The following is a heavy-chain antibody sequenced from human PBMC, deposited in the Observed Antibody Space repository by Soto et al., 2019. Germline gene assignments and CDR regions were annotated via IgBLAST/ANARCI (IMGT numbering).Heavy chain of an antibody. V-gene: IGHV5-51*01. J-gene: IGHJ6*02. CDR2: IYPGDSDT. CDR1: GFNFSRFW. CDR3: AASIFYYGMDV. Sequence: GESLKISCKGSGFNFSRFWIGWVRQMPGKGLEWMGIIYPGDSDTKYNPSFQGQVTISADKSITTTYLRWTSLKASDTAIYYCAASIFYYGMDVWGQGTTVTVSS.